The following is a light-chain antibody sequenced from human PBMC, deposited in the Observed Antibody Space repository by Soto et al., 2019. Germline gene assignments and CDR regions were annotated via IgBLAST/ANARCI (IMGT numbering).Light chain of an antibody. Sequence: EIVMTQSPATLAVSPGESATLSCRASQSISSELAWYQQKPGQPPRLLIYGASTRATGVPARFSGSGSGSDFTLTISGLQSEDFAVYYCQQGHNLPLTFGQGTRLEIK. J-gene: IGKJ2*01. CDR2: GAS. CDR3: QQGHNLPLT. V-gene: IGKV3-15*01. CDR1: QSISSE.